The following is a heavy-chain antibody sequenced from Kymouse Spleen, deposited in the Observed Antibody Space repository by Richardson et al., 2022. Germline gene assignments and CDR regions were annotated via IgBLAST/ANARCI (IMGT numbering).Heavy chain of an antibody. V-gene: IGHV3-15*01. D-gene: IGHD6-6*01. CDR2: IKSKTDGGTT. J-gene: IGHJ6*02. CDR1: GFTFSNAW. Sequence: EVQLVESGGGLVKPGGSLRLSCAASGFTFSNAWMSWVRQAPGKGLEWVGRIKSKTDGGTTDYAAPVKGRFTISRDDSKNTLYLQMNSLKTEDTAVYYCRGQLVPYYGMDVWGQGTTVTVSS. CDR3: RGQLVPYYGMDV.